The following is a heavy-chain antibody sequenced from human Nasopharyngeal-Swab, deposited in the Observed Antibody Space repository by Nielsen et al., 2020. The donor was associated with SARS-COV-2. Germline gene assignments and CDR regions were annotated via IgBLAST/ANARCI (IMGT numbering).Heavy chain of an antibody. J-gene: IGHJ6*02. CDR3: ARAGRVGDAFTGLDV. CDR1: GGSFNGFY. D-gene: IGHD1-26*01. V-gene: IGHV4-34*01. Sequence: SETLSLTCSVSGGSFNGFYWNWIRQSPGKGLEWIGELNHNERTNYNPSLMSRVTLLIDTANNQVSLKLSDVTATNTAVYYCARAGRVGDAFTGLDVWGQGTTVTVSS. CDR2: LNHNERT.